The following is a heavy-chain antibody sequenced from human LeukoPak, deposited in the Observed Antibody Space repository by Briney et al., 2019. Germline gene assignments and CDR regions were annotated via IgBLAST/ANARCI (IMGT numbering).Heavy chain of an antibody. Sequence: GGSLRLSCAASGFTFSRYSMNWVRQAPGKGLEWVSSISGLSNYIYYADSVRGRFTISRDNAKNSVYLQMSSLRTEDTAVYYCAKDPVRDIVLMVYALWGQGTLVTVSS. CDR2: ISGLSNYI. CDR1: GFTFSRYS. D-gene: IGHD2-8*01. CDR3: AKDPVRDIVLMVYAL. J-gene: IGHJ4*02. V-gene: IGHV3-21*01.